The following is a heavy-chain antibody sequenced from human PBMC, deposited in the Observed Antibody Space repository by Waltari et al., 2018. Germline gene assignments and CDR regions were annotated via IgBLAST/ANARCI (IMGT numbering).Heavy chain of an antibody. V-gene: IGHV3-30*02. CDR2: IRYDGSNK. D-gene: IGHD4-17*01. CDR3: AKDFFGTTKYYFDY. CDR1: GFTFSSYG. Sequence: QVQLVESGGGVVQPGGSLRLSCAASGFTFSSYGMHWVRQAPGKGLGWVAFIRYDGSNKYYADSVKGRFTISRDNSKNTLYLQMNSLRAEDTAVYYCAKDFFGTTKYYFDYWGQGTLVTVSS. J-gene: IGHJ4*02.